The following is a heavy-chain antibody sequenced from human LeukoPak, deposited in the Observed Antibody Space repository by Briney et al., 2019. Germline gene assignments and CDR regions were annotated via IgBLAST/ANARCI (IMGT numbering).Heavy chain of an antibody. CDR1: GFTFSSYA. CDR3: ARAIGDYFDY. D-gene: IGHD4-17*01. V-gene: IGHV4-30-4*08. Sequence: LRLSCAASGFTFSSYAMSWVRQAPGKGLEWIGYIYYSGSTYYNPSLKSRVTISVDTSKNQFSLKLSSVTAADTAVYYCARAIGDYFDYWGQGTLVTVSS. J-gene: IGHJ4*02. CDR2: IYYSGST.